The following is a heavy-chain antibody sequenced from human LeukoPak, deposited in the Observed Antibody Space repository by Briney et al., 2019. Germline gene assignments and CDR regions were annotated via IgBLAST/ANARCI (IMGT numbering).Heavy chain of an antibody. V-gene: IGHV1-8*03. CDR2: MNPNSGNT. D-gene: IGHD3-22*01. CDR1: GYTFTGYY. Sequence: GASVKVSCKASGYTFTGYYMHWVRQAPGQGLEWMGWMNPNSGNTGYAQKFQGRVTITRNTSISTAYMELSSLRSEDTAVYYCARLYYDSSGYDAFDIWGQGTMVTVSS. J-gene: IGHJ3*02. CDR3: ARLYYDSSGYDAFDI.